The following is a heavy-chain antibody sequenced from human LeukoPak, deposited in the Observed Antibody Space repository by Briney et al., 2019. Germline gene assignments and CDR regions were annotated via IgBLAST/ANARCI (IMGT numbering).Heavy chain of an antibody. CDR1: GGSISSYY. CDR3: ARLYYDYYYTDV. V-gene: IGHV4-4*09. J-gene: IGHJ6*03. CDR2: IYTSGST. Sequence: PSETLSLTCTVSGGSISSYYWSWIRQPPGKGLEWIGYIYTSGSTNYNPSLKSRVTISVDTSKNQFSLKLSSVTAADTAVYYCARLYYDYYYTDVWGKGTTVTVSS.